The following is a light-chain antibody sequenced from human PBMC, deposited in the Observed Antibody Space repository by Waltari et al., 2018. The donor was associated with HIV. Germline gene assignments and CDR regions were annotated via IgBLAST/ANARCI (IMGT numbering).Light chain of an antibody. Sequence: QSALTQPRSVSGSPGQSVTISCTRTSRDVGGYNYVPWYQQHPGKAPTLMIYDVSKRPAGVPDRFSGSKSGNTASLTISGLQAEDEADYYCCSYAGSYTGVFGGGTKLTVL. V-gene: IGLV2-11*01. CDR2: DVS. CDR3: CSYAGSYTGV. CDR1: SRDVGGYNY. J-gene: IGLJ2*01.